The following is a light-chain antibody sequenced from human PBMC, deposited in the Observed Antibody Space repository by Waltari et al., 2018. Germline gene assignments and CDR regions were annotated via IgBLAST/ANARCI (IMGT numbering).Light chain of an antibody. J-gene: IGKJ4*01. CDR3: QQYNSYPLS. V-gene: IGKV1-5*03. CDR2: KAS. Sequence: DIQMTQSPSTLSASVGDRVTLTCRASQCISNWLAWYQHKPGRAPKLLIYKASTLERGVPSTFSGSGSGTEFTLIISSLQPDDFAAYYCQQYNSYPLSFGGGTRVEIK. CDR1: QCISNW.